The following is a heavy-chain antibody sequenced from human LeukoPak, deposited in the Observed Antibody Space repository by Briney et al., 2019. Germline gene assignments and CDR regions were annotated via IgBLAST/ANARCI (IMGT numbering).Heavy chain of an antibody. CDR1: GGSISSYY. Sequence: SETLSLTCTVSGGSISSYYWSWNRQPPGKGLEWIGYIYYSGSTNYNPSLKSRVTISVDTSKNQFSLKLSSVTAADTAVYYCAISPYSSGWYGLNYWGQGTLVTVSS. J-gene: IGHJ4*02. CDR2: IYYSGST. CDR3: AISPYSSGWYGLNY. D-gene: IGHD6-19*01. V-gene: IGHV4-59*01.